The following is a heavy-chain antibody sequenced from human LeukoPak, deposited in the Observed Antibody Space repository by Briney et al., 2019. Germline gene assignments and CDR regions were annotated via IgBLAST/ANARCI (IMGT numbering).Heavy chain of an antibody. V-gene: IGHV1-69*05. CDR1: GGTFSSYA. CDR3: AKDTRIHYYDFWSGPNDAFDI. D-gene: IGHD3-3*01. J-gene: IGHJ3*02. CDR2: IIPIFGTA. Sequence: SVKVSCKASGGTFSSYAISWVRQAPGQGLEWMGGIIPIFGTANYAQKFQGRVTITTDESTSTAYMELSSLRSEDTAVYYCAKDTRIHYYDFWSGPNDAFDIWGQGTMVTVSS.